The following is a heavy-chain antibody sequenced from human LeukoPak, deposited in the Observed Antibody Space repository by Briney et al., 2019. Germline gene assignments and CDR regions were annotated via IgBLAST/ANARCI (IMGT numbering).Heavy chain of an antibody. CDR2: FNPSGGST. V-gene: IGHV1-46*03. Sequence: ASVKVSCKASGYTFTSYYMHWVRQAPGHGLDWMGIFNPSGGSTSYAQRFQGRVTMTRDTSTSTVYMGLSSLRSEDTAVYYCARGAAAGTFDYWGQGTLVTVSS. CDR1: GYTFTSYY. CDR3: ARGAAAGTFDY. J-gene: IGHJ4*02. D-gene: IGHD6-13*01.